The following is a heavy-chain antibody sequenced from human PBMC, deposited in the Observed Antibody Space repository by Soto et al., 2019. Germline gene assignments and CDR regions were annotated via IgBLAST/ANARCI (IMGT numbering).Heavy chain of an antibody. CDR1: GGTFTKYA. V-gene: IGHV1-69*01. CDR3: SSGVGGLDGSSGSPDYAFDV. D-gene: IGHD3-22*01. J-gene: IGHJ3*01. CDR2: IVPLPGTT. Sequence: QVQLVQSGAAVRKPGSSVKVSCKASGGTFTKYAITWVRQAPRQGLEWMGGIVPLPGTTNYAQKFRGRVTSSADESKGTAYWELSSLRTEVTAVYYWSSGVGGLDGSSGSPDYAFDVWGQGTMVIVSS.